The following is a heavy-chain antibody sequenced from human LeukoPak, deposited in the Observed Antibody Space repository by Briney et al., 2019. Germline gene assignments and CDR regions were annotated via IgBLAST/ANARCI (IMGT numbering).Heavy chain of an antibody. CDR2: IYYSGST. CDR1: GGSISSYY. CDR3: ARVVRYYDILTGYTPGAFDI. V-gene: IGHV4-59*01. D-gene: IGHD3-9*01. Sequence: SETLSLTCTVSGGSISSYYWSWIRQPPGKGLEWIGYIYYSGSTNYNPSLKSRVTISVDTSKNQFSLKLSSVTAADTAVYYCARVVRYYDILTGYTPGAFDIWGQGTMVTVSS. J-gene: IGHJ3*02.